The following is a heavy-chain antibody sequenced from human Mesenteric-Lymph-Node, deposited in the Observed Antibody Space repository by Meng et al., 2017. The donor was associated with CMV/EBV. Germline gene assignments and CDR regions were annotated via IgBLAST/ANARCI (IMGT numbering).Heavy chain of an antibody. V-gene: IGHV3-11*01. CDR2: ISSSGSTI. CDR1: GFTFSDYY. D-gene: IGHD3-10*01. CDR3: AAYGSGSYSVY. J-gene: IGHJ6*02. Sequence: GGSLRLSCAASGFTFSDYYMSWIRQAPGKGLEWVSYISSSGSTIYYADSVKVRFTIPRDNAKNSLYLQMNSLRAEDTPVYYCAAYGSGSYSVYWGQGTTVTVSS.